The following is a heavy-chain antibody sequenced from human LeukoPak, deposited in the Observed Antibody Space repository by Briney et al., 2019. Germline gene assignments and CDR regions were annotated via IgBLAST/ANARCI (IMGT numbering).Heavy chain of an antibody. J-gene: IGHJ2*01. CDR3: ARVAQKLERIAVAGTSEWRANWYFDL. CDR1: GGSISSSGYC. V-gene: IGHV4-61*02. Sequence: PSETLSLTCTVSGGSISSSGYCWGWIRQPPGKGLEWIGRIYTSGSTNYNPSLKRRVTMSVDTSKNHFSLKLSSVTAADTAVYYCARVAQKLERIAVAGTSEWRANWYFDLWGRGTLVTVSS. D-gene: IGHD6-19*01. CDR2: IYTSGST.